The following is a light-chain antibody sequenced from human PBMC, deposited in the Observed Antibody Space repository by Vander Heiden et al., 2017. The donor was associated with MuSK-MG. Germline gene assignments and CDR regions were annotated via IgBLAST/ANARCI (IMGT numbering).Light chain of an antibody. CDR1: QSVTNNY. CDR3: QQDYVSRT. CDR2: GAS. Sequence: EIVLTQSPGTLSLSPGERVTLSCRASQSVTNNYLAWYQQKPGQAPRLLIYGASSRANGIPDRFSGSGSGTDFTLTSSRLEPEDFAVYYWQQDYVSRTFGRGTKVEIK. J-gene: IGKJ1*01. V-gene: IGKV3-20*01.